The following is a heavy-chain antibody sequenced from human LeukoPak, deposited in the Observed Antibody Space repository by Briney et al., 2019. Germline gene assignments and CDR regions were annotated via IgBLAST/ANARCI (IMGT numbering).Heavy chain of an antibody. Sequence: SETLSLTCAVYGGSFSGYYWSWIRQPPGKGLEWIGEINHSGSTNYNPSLKSRVTISVDRSKNQFSLKLSSVTAADTAVYYCARGSGPNDSSGYYRSALNWFDPWGQGTLVTVSS. D-gene: IGHD3-22*01. V-gene: IGHV4-34*01. CDR2: INHSGST. CDR3: ARGSGPNDSSGYYRSALNWFDP. J-gene: IGHJ5*02. CDR1: GGSFSGYY.